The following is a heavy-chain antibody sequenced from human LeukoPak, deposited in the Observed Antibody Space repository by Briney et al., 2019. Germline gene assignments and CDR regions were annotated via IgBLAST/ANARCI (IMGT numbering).Heavy chain of an antibody. J-gene: IGHJ3*02. CDR3: AREDGYCSSTSCYTGAFDI. Sequence: GGSLRLSCEASGFTFDDYGMSWVRQAPGKGLEWVSGINWNGGSTGYADSVKGRFTISRDNAKNSLYLQMNSLRAEDTALYYCAREDGYCSSTSCYTGAFDIWGQGTMVTVSS. CDR2: INWNGGST. V-gene: IGHV3-20*04. CDR1: GFTFDDYG. D-gene: IGHD2-2*01.